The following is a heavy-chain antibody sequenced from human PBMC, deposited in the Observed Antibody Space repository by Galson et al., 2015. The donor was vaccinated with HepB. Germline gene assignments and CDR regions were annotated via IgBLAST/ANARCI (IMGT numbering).Heavy chain of an antibody. D-gene: IGHD4-17*01. V-gene: IGHV1-18*01. J-gene: IGHJ6*03. CDR1: GYTFTSYG. CDR3: AREVRHGDLNYYYYYMDV. CDR2: ISAYNGNT. Sequence: SVKVSCKASGYTFTSYGISWVRQAPGQGLEWMGWISAYNGNTNYAQKLQGRVTMTTDTSTSTAYMELRSLRSDDTAVYYCAREVRHGDLNYYYYYMDVWGKGTTVTVSS.